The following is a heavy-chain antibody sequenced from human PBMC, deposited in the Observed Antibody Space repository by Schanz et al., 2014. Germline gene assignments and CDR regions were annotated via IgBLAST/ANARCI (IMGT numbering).Heavy chain of an antibody. CDR1: GYTFNSYA. Sequence: QVQLVQSGSELKKPGASVKVSCKTSGYTFNSYALHWVRQAPGQGLEWMGWIRPYNGDTDYAQKFQGRVTMTTDTSTSTAYMEVRSLRSDDTAVYYCARDLTRGYYDSSTLYFDYWGQGNLVTVSS. CDR2: IRPYNGDT. CDR3: ARDLTRGYYDSSTLYFDY. V-gene: IGHV1-18*01. J-gene: IGHJ4*02. D-gene: IGHD3-22*01.